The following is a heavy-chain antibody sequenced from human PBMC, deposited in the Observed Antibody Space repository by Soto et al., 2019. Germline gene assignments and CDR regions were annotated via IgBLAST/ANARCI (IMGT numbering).Heavy chain of an antibody. V-gene: IGHV1-69*13. Sequence: SVKVSCKASGGTFSSYAISWVRQAPGQGLEWMVGIIPIFVTANYAQKFQGRVTITADESTSTAYIELSSLRSEDMAVYYCAGYSSSSGSLGAFDIWGQGTMVTVSS. CDR2: IIPIFVTA. D-gene: IGHD6-6*01. CDR1: GGTFSSYA. CDR3: AGYSSSSGSLGAFDI. J-gene: IGHJ3*02.